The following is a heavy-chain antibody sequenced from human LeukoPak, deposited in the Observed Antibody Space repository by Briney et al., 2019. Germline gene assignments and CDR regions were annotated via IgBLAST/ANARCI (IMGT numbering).Heavy chain of an antibody. Sequence: SETLSLTCTVSGGSISSNYWSWIRQPAGKGLEWIGRIYSSGSTSYNSSLKSRVTMSVDTPKNQFSLKLSSVTAADTAVYYCAREGYDSSGYYAFGYWGQGTLVTVSS. J-gene: IGHJ4*02. CDR2: IYSSGST. CDR3: AREGYDSSGYYAFGY. V-gene: IGHV4-4*07. CDR1: GGSISSNY. D-gene: IGHD3-22*01.